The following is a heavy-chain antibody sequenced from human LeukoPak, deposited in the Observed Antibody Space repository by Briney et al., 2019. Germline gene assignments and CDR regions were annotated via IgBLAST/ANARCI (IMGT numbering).Heavy chain of an antibody. J-gene: IGHJ4*02. CDR1: GGSFSGYY. CDR2: INHSGST. V-gene: IGHV4-34*01. CDR3: ARGVPRYCSGGSCYSN. D-gene: IGHD2-15*01. Sequence: PSETLSLTCAVYGGSFSGYYWSWIRQPPGKGLGWIGEINHSGSTNYNPSLKSRVTISVDTSKNQFSLKLSSVTAADTAVYYCARGVPRYCSGGSCYSNWGQGTLVTVSS.